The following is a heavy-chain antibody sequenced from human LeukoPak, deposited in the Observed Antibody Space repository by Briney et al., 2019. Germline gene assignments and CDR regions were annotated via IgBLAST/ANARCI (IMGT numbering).Heavy chain of an antibody. CDR2: INPNSGGT. J-gene: IGHJ6*02. D-gene: IGHD6-6*01. CDR1: GYTFTGYY. CDR3: ARSGASIAARRPDYYYGMDV. Sequence: ASVKVSCKASGYTFTGYYMHWVRQAPGQGLEWMGWINPNSGGTNYAQKFQGRVTMTRDTSISTAYMELSRLRSDDTAVYYCARSGASIAARRPDYYYGMDVWGQGTTVTVSS. V-gene: IGHV1-2*02.